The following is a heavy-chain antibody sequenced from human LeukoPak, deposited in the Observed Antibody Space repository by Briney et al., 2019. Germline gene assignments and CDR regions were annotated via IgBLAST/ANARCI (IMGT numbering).Heavy chain of an antibody. CDR3: ARGGYSGYDYTE. V-gene: IGHV4-59*01. CDR2: IYHNGDT. D-gene: IGHD5-12*01. Sequence: SETLSLTCSVSGGSISNYYWNWIRQSPGKGLEWLGYIYHNGDTNYNPSLKSRVTISVDTSKNQFSLNLSSVTAADTAVYFCARGGYSGYDYTEWGQGTLVTVSS. J-gene: IGHJ4*02. CDR1: GGSISNYY.